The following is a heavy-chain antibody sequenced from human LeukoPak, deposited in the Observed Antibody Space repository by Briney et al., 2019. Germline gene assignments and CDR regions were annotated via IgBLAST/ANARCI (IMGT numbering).Heavy chain of an antibody. CDR2: TYHSGTI. CDR1: GDSIRSASYY. D-gene: IGHD2-8*01. V-gene: IGHV4-39*01. J-gene: IGHJ3*01. CDR3: ARLMADPNAFDF. Sequence: PSETLSLTCTVSGDSIRSASYYWAWIRQPPGKGLEWIGTTYHSGTISYNSSLKSRVTISVDTSKNQVSLTVTSVTAADTAMFYCARLMADPNAFDFWGQGTMVTVSS.